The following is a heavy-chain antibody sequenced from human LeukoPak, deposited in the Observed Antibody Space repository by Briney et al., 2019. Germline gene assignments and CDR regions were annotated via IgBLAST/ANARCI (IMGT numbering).Heavy chain of an antibody. CDR2: ISAYNGNT. V-gene: IGHV1-18*01. D-gene: IGHD2-15*01. Sequence: GASVKVSCKASGYTFTSYGISWVRQAPGQGLEWMGWISAYNGNTNYAQKLQGRVTMTTDTSISTAYMELRSLRSDDTAVYYCARASSCSGGSCYSYYYYYMDVWGKGTTVTVSS. J-gene: IGHJ6*03. CDR1: GYTFTSYG. CDR3: ARASSCSGGSCYSYYYYYMDV.